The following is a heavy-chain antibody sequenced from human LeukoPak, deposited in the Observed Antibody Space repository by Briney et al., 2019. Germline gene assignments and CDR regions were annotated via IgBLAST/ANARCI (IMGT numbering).Heavy chain of an antibody. J-gene: IGHJ5*02. D-gene: IGHD2-2*01. CDR1: GGSISSYY. V-gene: IGHV4-59*01. CDR3: ARAAIVVVPAAMMGLGWFDP. Sequence: PSETLSLTCTVSGGSISSYYWSWIRQPPGKGLEWIGYIYYSGSTNYNPSLKSRVTISVDTSKNQLSLKLSSVTAADTAVYYCARAAIVVVPAAMMGLGWFDPWGQGTLVTVSS. CDR2: IYYSGST.